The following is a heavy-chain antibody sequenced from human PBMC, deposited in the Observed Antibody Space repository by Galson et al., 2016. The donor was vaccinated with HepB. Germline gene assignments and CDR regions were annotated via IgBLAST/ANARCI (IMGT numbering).Heavy chain of an antibody. Sequence: SVKVSCKASGGTFSDYAISWLRQAPGQGLEWMGGILRTLDDTANYAQKFQGRLTITADGSTTIAYMELSSLRFEDTAVYYCARSDWQQLLTTRFDDWGQGTLVTVSS. CDR3: ARSDWQQLLTTRFDD. CDR1: GGTFSDYA. CDR2: ILRTLDDTA. D-gene: IGHD6-13*01. J-gene: IGHJ4*02. V-gene: IGHV1-69*13.